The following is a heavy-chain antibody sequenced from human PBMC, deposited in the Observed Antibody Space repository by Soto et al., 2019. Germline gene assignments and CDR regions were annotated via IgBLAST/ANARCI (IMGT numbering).Heavy chain of an antibody. J-gene: IGHJ5*02. CDR3: AKDGGKDGYFGNWLDP. CDR2: IIPIFGSA. CDR1: GGTFSNYA. Sequence: QVQLVQSGAEVKKPGSSVKVSCKASGGTFSNYAITWVRQAPGQGLEWLGRIIPIFGSANYAQKFQGRVTIIVDESTTTAYMELRSLRSDDTAVYYCAKDGGKDGYFGNWLDPWGQGILVTVSS. V-gene: IGHV1-69*15. D-gene: IGHD5-12*01.